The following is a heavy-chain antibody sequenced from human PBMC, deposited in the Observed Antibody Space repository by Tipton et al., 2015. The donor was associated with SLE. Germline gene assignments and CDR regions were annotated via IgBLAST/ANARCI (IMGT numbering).Heavy chain of an antibody. V-gene: IGHV1-8*01. CDR3: ARQDSGNYYPFDY. Sequence: QLVQSGAEVKKPGAAVKVSCKASGYTFTSYDINWVRQATGQGLEWMGWMNPNSGNPGYAQKFQGRVTITRNTSISTAYMELSSLRSEDTAVYYWARQDSGNYYPFDYWGQGTLVTVSS. D-gene: IGHD1-26*01. CDR2: MNPNSGNP. CDR1: GYTFTSYD. J-gene: IGHJ4*02.